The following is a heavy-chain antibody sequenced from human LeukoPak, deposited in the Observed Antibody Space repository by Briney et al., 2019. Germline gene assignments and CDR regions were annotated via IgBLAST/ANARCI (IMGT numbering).Heavy chain of an antibody. CDR2: ISYDGSNK. CDR1: GFTFSSYG. Sequence: TGGSLRLSCAASGFTFSSYGMHWVRQAPGKGLEWVAVISYDGSNKYYADSVKGRFTISRDNSKNTLYLQMNSLRVEDTAVYYCARGLMFWGQGTLVTVSS. J-gene: IGHJ4*02. D-gene: IGHD3-10*02. CDR3: ARGLMF. V-gene: IGHV3-30*03.